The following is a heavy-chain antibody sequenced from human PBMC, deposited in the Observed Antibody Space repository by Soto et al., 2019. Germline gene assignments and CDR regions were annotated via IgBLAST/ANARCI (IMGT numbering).Heavy chain of an antibody. V-gene: IGHV3-21*01. Sequence: AGGSLRLSCAASGFTFSSYSMNWVRQAPGKGLEWVSSISSSSSYIYYADSVKGRFTISRDNAKNSLYLQMNSLRAEDTAVYYCARDIRWELGPPVDYWGQGTLVTVSS. CDR2: ISSSSSYI. J-gene: IGHJ4*02. CDR3: ARDIRWELGPPVDY. D-gene: IGHD1-26*01. CDR1: GFTFSSYS.